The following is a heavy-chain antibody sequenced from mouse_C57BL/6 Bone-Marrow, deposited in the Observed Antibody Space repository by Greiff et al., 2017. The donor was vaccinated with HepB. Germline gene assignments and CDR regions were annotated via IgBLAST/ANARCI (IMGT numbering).Heavy chain of an antibody. Sequence: QVQLKQSGAELVRPGASVTLSCKASGYTFTDYEMHWVKQTPVHGLEWIGAIDPETGGTAYNQKFKGKAILTADKSSSTAYMELRSLTSEDSAVYYCTRPNSTGTAWFAYWGQGTLVTVSA. J-gene: IGHJ3*01. CDR3: TRPNSTGTAWFAY. D-gene: IGHD4-1*02. CDR2: IDPETGGT. CDR1: GYTFTDYE. V-gene: IGHV1-15*01.